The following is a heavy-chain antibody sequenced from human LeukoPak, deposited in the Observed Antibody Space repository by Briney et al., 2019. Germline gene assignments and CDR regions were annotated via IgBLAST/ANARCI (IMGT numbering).Heavy chain of an antibody. V-gene: IGHV4-38-2*02. CDR2: IYHSGST. Sequence: SETLSLTCTVSGYSISSGYYWGWIRQPPGKGLEWIGSIYHSGSTYYNPSLKSRVTISVDTSKNQFSLKLSSVTAADTAVYYCARGIAAAGTGWFDAWGQGTLVTVSS. CDR1: GYSISSGYY. CDR3: ARGIAAAGTGWFDA. J-gene: IGHJ5*02. D-gene: IGHD6-13*01.